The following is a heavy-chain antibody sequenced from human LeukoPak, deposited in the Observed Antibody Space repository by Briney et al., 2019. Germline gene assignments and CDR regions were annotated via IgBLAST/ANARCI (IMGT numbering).Heavy chain of an antibody. D-gene: IGHD4-17*01. CDR2: IYHGGST. J-gene: IGHJ4*02. Sequence: SETLSLTCTVSADSISSGYYWGWIRQPPGKGLEWIGSIYHGGSTYYNPSLKSRVTISVDTSKNQFSLKLNSVTAADTAVYFCAGYHAYGVTTPPLGYWGQGTLVTVSS. CDR3: AGYHAYGVTTPPLGY. CDR1: ADSISSGYY. V-gene: IGHV4-38-2*02.